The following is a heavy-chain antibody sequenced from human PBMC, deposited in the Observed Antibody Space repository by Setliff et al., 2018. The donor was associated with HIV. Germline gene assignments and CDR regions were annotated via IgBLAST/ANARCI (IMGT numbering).Heavy chain of an antibody. J-gene: IGHJ3*01. Sequence: PGESLKISCKALDYTFSTYWIGWVRQMPGEGLEWMGIIYPDDPNIRYNPSFQSQVTISADKSITTAYLEIHNLKASDTATYYCARRDGRSMNAFQIWGPGTMVTVSS. CDR3: ARRDGRSMNAFQI. V-gene: IGHV5-51*01. CDR2: IYPDDPNI. CDR1: DYTFSTYW. D-gene: IGHD6-13*01.